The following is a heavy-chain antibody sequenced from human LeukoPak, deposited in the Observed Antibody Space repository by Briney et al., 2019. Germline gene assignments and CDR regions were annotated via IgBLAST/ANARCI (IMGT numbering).Heavy chain of an antibody. CDR2: INPNSGGT. J-gene: IGHJ3*02. CDR1: GYTFTGYY. Sequence: ASVKVSCKASGYTFTGYYIHWVRQAPGQGLEWMGWINPNSGGTNYPQKFQGRVTMTRDTSISTAYMELSRLRSDDTAVYYCARVHCTTGSCGTLDASDIWGQGTMVTVSS. CDR3: ARVHCTTGSCGTLDASDI. V-gene: IGHV1-2*02. D-gene: IGHD2-15*01.